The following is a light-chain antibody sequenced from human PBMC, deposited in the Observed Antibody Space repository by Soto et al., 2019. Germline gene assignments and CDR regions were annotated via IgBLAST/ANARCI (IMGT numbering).Light chain of an antibody. CDR1: QNINTW. Sequence: IQMTQSPSTLSASVGDRVTITCRASQNINTWLAWYQQKPGKAPKLLMHKASSWETGVPSRFSGSGSGTEFTLTISSLQPDDFATYYCQQYDSLSAFGQGTKVEIK. CDR2: KAS. V-gene: IGKV1-5*03. CDR3: QQYDSLSA. J-gene: IGKJ1*01.